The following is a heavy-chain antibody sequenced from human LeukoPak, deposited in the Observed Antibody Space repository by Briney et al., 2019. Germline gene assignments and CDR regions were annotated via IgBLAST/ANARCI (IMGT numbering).Heavy chain of an antibody. Sequence: PGGSLRLSCAASGFTFSSYSMNWVRQAPGKGLEWVSYISSSSSTIYYADSVKGRFTISRDNAKNTLYLQMNSLRAEDTAVYYCASISGYYRYWGQGTLVTVSS. CDR1: GFTFSSYS. D-gene: IGHD3-22*01. CDR3: ASISGYYRY. J-gene: IGHJ4*02. CDR2: ISSSSSTI. V-gene: IGHV3-48*01.